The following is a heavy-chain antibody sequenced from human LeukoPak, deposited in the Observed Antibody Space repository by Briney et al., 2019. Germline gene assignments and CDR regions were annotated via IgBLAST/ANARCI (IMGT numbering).Heavy chain of an antibody. Sequence: PGGSLRLSCAASGFTFDDYGMSWVRHAPGKGLEWVSGINWNGGSTVYADSVKGRFTISRDNAKNSLYLQMNSLRAEDTALYYCARDYDSSGIRGLDAFDIWGQGTMVTVSS. D-gene: IGHD3-22*01. J-gene: IGHJ3*02. CDR3: ARDYDSSGIRGLDAFDI. V-gene: IGHV3-20*04. CDR2: INWNGGST. CDR1: GFTFDDYG.